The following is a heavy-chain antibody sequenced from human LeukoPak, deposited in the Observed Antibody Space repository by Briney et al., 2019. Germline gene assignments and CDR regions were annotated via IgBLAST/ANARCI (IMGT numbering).Heavy chain of an antibody. J-gene: IGHJ5*02. V-gene: IGHV4-34*01. CDR2: INHSGST. CDR3: ARGEEFFYDFWSGYYIGNWFDP. Sequence: PSETLSLTCAVYGGSFSGYYWSWIRQPPGKGLEWIGEINHSGSTNYNPSLKSRVTISVDTSKNQFSLKLSSVTAADTAVYYCARGEEFFYDFWSGYYIGNWFDPWGQGTLVTVSS. D-gene: IGHD3-3*01. CDR1: GGSFSGYY.